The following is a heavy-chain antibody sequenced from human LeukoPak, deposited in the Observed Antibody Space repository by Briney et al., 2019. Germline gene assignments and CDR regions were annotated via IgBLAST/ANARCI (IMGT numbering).Heavy chain of an antibody. CDR3: VRHLTDPTSGDY. CDR1: GYTFTDEY. CDR2: MHPNTGDT. V-gene: IGHV1-2*02. J-gene: IGHJ4*02. Sequence: ASVKVSCKPPGYTFTDEYIYWVRQAPGHGLECMGWMHPNTGDTVYVQKFQGRVTFTRDTSISTAYMELHRLRSDDTAVYYCVRHLTDPTSGDYWGQGTLVTVSS. D-gene: IGHD1-14*01.